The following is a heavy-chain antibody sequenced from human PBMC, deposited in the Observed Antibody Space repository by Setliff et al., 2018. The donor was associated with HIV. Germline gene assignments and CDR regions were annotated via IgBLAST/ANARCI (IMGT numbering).Heavy chain of an antibody. J-gene: IGHJ4*02. D-gene: IGHD3-3*01. CDR3: ARDGFWSGYIDY. CDR1: GGSISSYY. CDR2: IYTSGST. V-gene: IGHV4-4*07. Sequence: SETLSLTCTVSGGSISSYYWSWIRQPAGKGLEWIGHIYTSGSTYCNPSLKSRVTISIDTSKNQFSLKLNSVTAADTAVYYCARDGFWSGYIDYWGQGTLVTVSS.